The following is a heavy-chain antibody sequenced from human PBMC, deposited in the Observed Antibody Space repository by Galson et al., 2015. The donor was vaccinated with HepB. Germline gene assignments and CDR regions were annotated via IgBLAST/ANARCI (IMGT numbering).Heavy chain of an antibody. CDR3: ARGLGPGRRCTSTSCSYGMDV. J-gene: IGHJ6*02. CDR2: ISYDGSNK. D-gene: IGHD2-2*01. CDR1: GFTFSSHS. V-gene: IGHV3-30-3*01. Sequence: LRLSCAASGFTFSSHSMHWVRQAPGKGLEWVAVISYDGSNKYYADSVKGRFTFSRDNSKNTLDLQMNSLRAEDTALYYCARGLGPGRRCTSTSCSYGMDVWGQGTTVTVSS.